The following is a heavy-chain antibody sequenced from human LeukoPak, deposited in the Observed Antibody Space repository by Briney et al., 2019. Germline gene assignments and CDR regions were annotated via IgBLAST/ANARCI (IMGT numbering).Heavy chain of an antibody. J-gene: IGHJ5*02. CDR1: GGSISSGDYS. Sequence: PSETLSLTCTVSGGSISSGDYSWSWIRQPPGKGLEWIGYIYYSGSTNYNPSLKSRVTISVDTSKNQFSLKLSSVTAADTAVYYCARRSRWFDPWGQGTLVTVSS. CDR3: ARRSRWFDP. CDR2: IYYSGST. V-gene: IGHV4-61*08. D-gene: IGHD6-6*01.